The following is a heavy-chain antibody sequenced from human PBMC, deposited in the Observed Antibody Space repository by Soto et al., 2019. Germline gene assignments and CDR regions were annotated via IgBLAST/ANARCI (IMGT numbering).Heavy chain of an antibody. CDR1: GFDFEYYA. Sequence: HPGGSLRLSCAAAGFDFEYYAMHWGRQVPGKGLEWVSLTNSDGTDSYYVDSVKGRFTISRDNAKTTLYLQMDRLRPEDTALYFCAKSLYYYDSSPLDHWGQGTLVTVSS. V-gene: IGHV3-43D*04. CDR2: TNSDGTDS. CDR3: AKSLYYYDSSPLDH. J-gene: IGHJ4*02. D-gene: IGHD3-22*01.